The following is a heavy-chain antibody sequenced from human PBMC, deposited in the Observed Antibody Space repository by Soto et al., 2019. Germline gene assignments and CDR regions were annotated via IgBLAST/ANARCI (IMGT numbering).Heavy chain of an antibody. D-gene: IGHD3-22*01. V-gene: IGHV4-59*01. CDR3: ARDSAGGSTMIDQGLYGMDV. Sequence: SETLSLTCTVSGGSISSYYWSWIRQPPGKGLEWIGYIYYSGSTNYNPSLKSRVTISVDTSKNQFSLKMSSVTAADTAVYYCARDSAGGSTMIDQGLYGMDVWGQGTTVTVSS. CDR1: GGSISSYY. J-gene: IGHJ6*02. CDR2: IYYSGST.